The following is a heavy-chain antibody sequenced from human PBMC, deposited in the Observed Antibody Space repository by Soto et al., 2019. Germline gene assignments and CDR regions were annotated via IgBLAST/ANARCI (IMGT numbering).Heavy chain of an antibody. CDR2: IWYDGSNK. V-gene: IGHV3-33*01. Sequence: GGSLRLSCAASGFTFSSYGMHWVRQAPGKGLEWVAVIWYDGSNKYYADSVKGRFTISRDNSKNTLYLQMNSLRAEDTAVYYCARGGYSYGYVYYYYMDVWGKGTTVTVS. J-gene: IGHJ6*03. CDR1: GFTFSSYG. CDR3: ARGGYSYGYVYYYYMDV. D-gene: IGHD5-18*01.